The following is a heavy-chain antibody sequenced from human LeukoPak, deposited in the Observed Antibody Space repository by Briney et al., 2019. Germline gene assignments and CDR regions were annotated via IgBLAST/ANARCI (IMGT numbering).Heavy chain of an antibody. CDR1: GFSFSGFW. CDR2: IHADGSST. V-gene: IGHV3-74*01. J-gene: IGHJ4*02. CDR3: AKDKRYFSGWYGFDY. Sequence: HTGGSLRLSCAASGFSFSGFWMHWVRQAPGKGLVWVSRIHADGSSTNYADSVKGRFTISRDNAKNTLYLQMNSLRAEDTAVYYCAKDKRYFSGWYGFDYWGQGTLVTVSS. D-gene: IGHD6-19*01.